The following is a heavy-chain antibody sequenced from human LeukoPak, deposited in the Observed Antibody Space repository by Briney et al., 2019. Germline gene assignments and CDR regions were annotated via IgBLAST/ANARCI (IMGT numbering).Heavy chain of an antibody. J-gene: IGHJ4*02. CDR3: ARDPPGWLRHFDY. Sequence: GGSLRLSCAASGFTFSNYWMSWVRQAPGKGLEWVANIKQDGSEKYYVDSVKGRFTISRDNAKNSLYLQMNSLRDEDTAVYYCARDPPGWLRHFDYWGQGTLVTVSS. CDR2: IKQDGSEK. CDR1: GFTFSNYW. V-gene: IGHV3-7*01. D-gene: IGHD5-12*01.